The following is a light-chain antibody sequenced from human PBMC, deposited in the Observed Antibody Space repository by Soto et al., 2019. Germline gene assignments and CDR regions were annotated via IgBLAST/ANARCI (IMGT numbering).Light chain of an antibody. Sequence: QSVLTQPPSVSGAPGQRVTISCTGSSSNIGGGYDVQWYQQLPGTAPKLLIYANSNRPSGVPDRFSGSNSGTSASLAITGLQADDEADYYYQSYDSSLTLRVFGTGTKLTVL. CDR2: ANS. CDR3: QSYDSSLTLRV. V-gene: IGLV1-40*01. J-gene: IGLJ1*01. CDR1: SSNIGGGYD.